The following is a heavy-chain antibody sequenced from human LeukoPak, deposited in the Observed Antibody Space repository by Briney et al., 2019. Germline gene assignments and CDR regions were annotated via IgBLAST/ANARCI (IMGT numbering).Heavy chain of an antibody. CDR1: GYTFTSYG. D-gene: IGHD3-10*01. Sequence: ASVKVSCKASGYTFTSYGISWVRQAPGQGLEWMGWISAYNGNTNYAQKLQGRVTMTTDTSTSTAYMELSSLRSEDTAVYYCASWSTYYYGSGSYYKPYPFDYWGQGTLVTVSS. V-gene: IGHV1-18*01. CDR2: ISAYNGNT. CDR3: ASWSTYYYGSGSYYKPYPFDY. J-gene: IGHJ4*02.